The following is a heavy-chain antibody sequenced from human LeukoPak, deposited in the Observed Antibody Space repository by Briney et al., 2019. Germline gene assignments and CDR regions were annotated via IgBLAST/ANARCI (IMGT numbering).Heavy chain of an antibody. CDR3: ARDRYSSSWLPGYAFDI. CDR1: GFTFSSYG. D-gene: IGHD6-13*01. J-gene: IGHJ3*02. V-gene: IGHV3-30*03. Sequence: GGSLRLSCAASGFTFSSYGMHWVRQAPGKGLEWVAVISYDGSNKYYADSVKGRFTISRDNAKNSLYLQMNSLRAEDTAVYYCARDRYSSSWLPGYAFDIWGQGTMVTVSS. CDR2: ISYDGSNK.